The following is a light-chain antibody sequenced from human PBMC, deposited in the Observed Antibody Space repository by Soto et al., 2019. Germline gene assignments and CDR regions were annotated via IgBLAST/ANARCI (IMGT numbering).Light chain of an antibody. J-gene: IGKJ5*01. CDR1: QSIANL. CDR3: QQSYSTPHT. V-gene: IGKV1-39*01. CDR2: AAS. Sequence: DIQMTQSPSSLSASVGDRVTITCRASQSIANLLNWYQQKPGKAPKLLIFAASGLQSGVPSRFSGSGSGTYFTLTISSLQPEDFATYYCQQSYSTPHTFGQGTRLEMK.